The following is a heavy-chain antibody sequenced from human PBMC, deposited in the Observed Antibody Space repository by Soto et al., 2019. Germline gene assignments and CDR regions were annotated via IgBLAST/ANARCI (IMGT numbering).Heavy chain of an antibody. D-gene: IGHD2-15*01. CDR2: IWYDGSNK. CDR3: ARDGYWSGGSCYSVPVFDY. V-gene: IGHV3-33*01. CDR1: GFTFSSYG. J-gene: IGHJ4*02. Sequence: QVQLVESGGGVVQPGRSLRLSCAASGFTFSSYGMHWVRQAPGKGLEWVADIWYDGSNKYYADSVKGRFTISRDNSKNTLYLQMNSLRAEDTSVYYCARDGYWSGGSCYSVPVFDYWGQGTLVTVSS.